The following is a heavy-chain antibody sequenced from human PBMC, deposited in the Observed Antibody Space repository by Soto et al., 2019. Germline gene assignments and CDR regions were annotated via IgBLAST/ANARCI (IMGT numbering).Heavy chain of an antibody. D-gene: IGHD6-13*01. V-gene: IGHV1-69*01. J-gene: IGHJ6*02. CDR1: GGTFSSYA. CDR2: VIPIFGTA. Sequence: QVQLVQSGAEVKKPGSSVKVSCKASGGTFSSYAISWVRQAPGQGLEWMGGVIPIFGTANYAQKFQGRVTITADESTSTAYMELSSLRSEDTAVYYCAGGESSSWYFYYYYGMDVWGQGTTVTVSS. CDR3: AGGESSSWYFYYYYGMDV.